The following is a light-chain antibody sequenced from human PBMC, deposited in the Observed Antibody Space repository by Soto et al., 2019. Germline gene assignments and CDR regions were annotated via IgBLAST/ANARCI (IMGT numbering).Light chain of an antibody. CDR2: DAS. J-gene: IGKJ5*01. Sequence: EIVLTQSPGTLSLSPGDRATLSCRASQTIASVSLAWYQQKPGQAPRLLIYDASSRATGIPARFSGSGSGTNFTLNISSLEPEDFAVYYCQQRRSWQVTFGQGTRLEIK. CDR1: QTIASVS. CDR3: QQRRSWQVT. V-gene: IGKV3D-20*02.